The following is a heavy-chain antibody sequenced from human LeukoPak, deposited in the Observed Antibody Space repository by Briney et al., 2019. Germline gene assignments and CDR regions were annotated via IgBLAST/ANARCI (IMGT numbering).Heavy chain of an antibody. J-gene: IGHJ4*02. Sequence: ASVKVSYKASGYTFTGYYMHWVRQASGQGLEWMGSINPNNDGTNYAQKFQGRVTMTRDTSISTAYMELSSLRSDDAAVYYCARGRGAYPSLPFDYWGQGTLVTVSS. CDR1: GYTFTGYY. V-gene: IGHV1-2*02. D-gene: IGHD1-26*01. CDR2: INPNNDGT. CDR3: ARGRGAYPSLPFDY.